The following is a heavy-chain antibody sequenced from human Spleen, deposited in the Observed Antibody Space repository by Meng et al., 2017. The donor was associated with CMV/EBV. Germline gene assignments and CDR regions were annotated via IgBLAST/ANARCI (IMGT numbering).Heavy chain of an antibody. D-gene: IGHD3-22*01. J-gene: IGHJ4*02. CDR3: ARYYDSSGYYYALDY. CDR2: IYYSGST. V-gene: IGHV4-59*01. Sequence: SETLSLTCTVSGYSISSGDYWGWIRQPPGKGLEWIGYIYYSGSTNYNPSLKSRVTISVDTSKNQFSLKLSSVTAADTAVYYCARYYDSSGYYYALDYWGQGTLVTVSS. CDR1: GYSISSGDY.